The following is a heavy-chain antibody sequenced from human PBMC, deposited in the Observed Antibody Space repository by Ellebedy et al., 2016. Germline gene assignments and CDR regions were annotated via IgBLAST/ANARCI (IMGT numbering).Heavy chain of an antibody. V-gene: IGHV3-9*01. CDR3: AKGTMDYLHH. J-gene: IGHJ4*02. CDR2: ISWNSAAI. CDR1: GFTFDDYA. Sequence: GGSLRLSXATSGFTFDDYALHWVRQVPGKGLEWVSGISWNSAAIGYGEAVKDRFTISRDSAKNYLYLQMNSLRVEDTALYFCAKGTMDYLHHWGQGTLVTVSS. D-gene: IGHD3-10*01.